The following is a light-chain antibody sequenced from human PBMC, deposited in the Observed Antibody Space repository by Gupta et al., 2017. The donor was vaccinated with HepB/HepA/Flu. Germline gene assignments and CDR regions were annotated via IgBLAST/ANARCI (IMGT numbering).Light chain of an antibody. V-gene: IGKV2-28*01. Sequence: DIVMTQSPLSLPVISGEPASISCRSSQSLLYSNGYNYLDWYLQKPGQSPQLLIYLSSKRASGVPDRFSGSGSGTYFTLKISRVEAEDVGVYYCMQALQSPFTFGQGTKVDIK. CDR1: QSLLYSNGYNY. CDR3: MQALQSPFT. J-gene: IGKJ2*01. CDR2: LSS.